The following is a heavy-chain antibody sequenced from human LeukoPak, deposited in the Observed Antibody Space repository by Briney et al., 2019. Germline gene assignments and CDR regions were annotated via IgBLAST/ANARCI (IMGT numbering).Heavy chain of an antibody. Sequence: SETLSLTCTVSGASINSYYWSWVRQPPGKGLEWIGEIYHSGSTNYNPSLKSRVTISVDKSKNQFSLKLSSVTAADTAVYYCAVGSDSGYDYAFDIWGQGTMVTVSS. CDR1: GASINSYY. D-gene: IGHD5-12*01. CDR3: AVGSDSGYDYAFDI. J-gene: IGHJ3*02. V-gene: IGHV4-4*02. CDR2: IYHSGST.